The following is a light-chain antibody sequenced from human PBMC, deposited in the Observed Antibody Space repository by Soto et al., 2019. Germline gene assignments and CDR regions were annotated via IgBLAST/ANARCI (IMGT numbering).Light chain of an antibody. Sequence: EVVMTQSPATLSVSPGERAKLACRASETVATNLAWYQQKPGQAPRLLISGASTRAAGISDRFRGSGSGTEFTLTISSLRSEDSAIYYCQQYFEWPPMTFGQGTKVDI. V-gene: IGKV3-15*01. CDR3: QQYFEWPPMT. CDR2: GAS. CDR1: ETVATN. J-gene: IGKJ1*01.